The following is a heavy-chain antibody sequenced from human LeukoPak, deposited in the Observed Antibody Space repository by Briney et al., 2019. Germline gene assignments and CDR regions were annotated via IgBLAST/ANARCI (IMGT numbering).Heavy chain of an antibody. CDR3: TRVYYDFWSGYYGIYYYYYYMDV. CDR2: IYYSGST. CDR1: GGSISSYY. D-gene: IGHD3-3*01. J-gene: IGHJ6*03. Sequence: SETLSLTCTVSGGSISSYYWSWIRQPPGKGLEWIGYIYYSGSTNYNPSLKSRVTISVDTSKNQFSLKLSSVTAADTAVYYCTRVYYDFWSGYYGIYYYYYYMDVWGKGTTVTVSS. V-gene: IGHV4-59*12.